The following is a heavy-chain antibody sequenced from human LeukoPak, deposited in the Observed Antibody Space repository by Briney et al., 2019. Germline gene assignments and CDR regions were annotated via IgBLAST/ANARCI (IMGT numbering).Heavy chain of an antibody. CDR1: GYTFTSYA. D-gene: IGHD1-26*01. Sequence: SVKVSCKASGYTFTSYAISWVRQAPGQGLEWMGGIIPIFGTANYAQKFQGRVTITADESTSTAYMELSSLRSEDTAVYYCARVGVGATYYFDYWGQGTLVTVSS. CDR2: IIPIFGTA. J-gene: IGHJ4*02. V-gene: IGHV1-69*13. CDR3: ARVGVGATYYFDY.